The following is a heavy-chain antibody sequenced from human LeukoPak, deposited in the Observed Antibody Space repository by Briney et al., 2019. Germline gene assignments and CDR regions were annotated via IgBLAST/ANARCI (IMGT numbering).Heavy chain of an antibody. D-gene: IGHD2-2*01. Sequence: QPGRSLRLSCAASGFTFSSYAMHWVRQAPGKGLEWVAVISYDGSNKYYADSVKGRFTISRDNSKNTLYLQMNSLRAEDTAVYYCARSVVPAALNDAFDIWGQGTMVTVSS. CDR1: GFTFSSYA. J-gene: IGHJ3*02. V-gene: IGHV3-30-3*01. CDR2: ISYDGSNK. CDR3: ARSVVPAALNDAFDI.